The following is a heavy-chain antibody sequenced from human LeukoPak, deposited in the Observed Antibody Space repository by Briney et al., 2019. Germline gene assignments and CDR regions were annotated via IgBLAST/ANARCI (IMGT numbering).Heavy chain of an antibody. CDR3: ARDAWQLGVY. Sequence: GGSLRLSCAASGFTFSSYSMNWVRQAPGKGLEWVSSISSSSSYIYYADSVKGRFTISRDIAKNSLYLQMNSLRAEDTAVHYCARDAWQLGVYWGQGTLVTVSS. J-gene: IGHJ4*02. CDR2: ISSSSSYI. CDR1: GFTFSSYS. D-gene: IGHD6-6*01. V-gene: IGHV3-21*01.